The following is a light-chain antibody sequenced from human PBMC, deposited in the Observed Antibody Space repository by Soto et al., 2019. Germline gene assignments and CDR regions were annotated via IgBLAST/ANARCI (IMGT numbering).Light chain of an antibody. CDR3: QQSNSYPWT. CDR1: QDNSPY. J-gene: IGKJ1*01. V-gene: IGKV1-5*03. Sequence: DIQMPQSPSTLSASAGDRVTITCRASQDNSPYLAWYQQKPGKAPKLLIYMASSLQSGVPPRFSGSGSGTEVPLTISSLQPDDFATYYCQQSNSYPWTFGQGTQVDIK. CDR2: MAS.